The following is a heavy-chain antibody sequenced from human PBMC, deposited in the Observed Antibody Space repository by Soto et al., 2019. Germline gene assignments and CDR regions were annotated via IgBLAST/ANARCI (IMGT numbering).Heavy chain of an antibody. CDR3: ARHSLFGIAAAKGFDP. D-gene: IGHD6-13*01. J-gene: IGHJ5*02. V-gene: IGHV4-31*03. Sequence: PSETLSLTSTVSGGNIGSGGYYWSWIRQHPGKGLEWIGYIYYSGSTYYNPSLKSRVTISVDTSKNQFSLKLSSVTAADTAVYYCARHSLFGIAAAKGFDPWGQGTLVTVSS. CDR2: IYYSGST. CDR1: GGNIGSGGYY.